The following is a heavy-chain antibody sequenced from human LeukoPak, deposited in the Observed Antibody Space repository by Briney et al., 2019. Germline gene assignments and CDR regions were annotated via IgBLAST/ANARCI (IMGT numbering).Heavy chain of an antibody. D-gene: IGHD3-22*01. Sequence: PSETLSLTCTVSGGSVNSGTYYWSWIRQPPGKGLEWIGYIYYSGSTNYNPSLKSRVTISVDTSKNQFSLKLSSVTAADTAVYYCARAGSSGYYVYYFDYWGQGTLVTVSS. V-gene: IGHV4-61*01. CDR3: ARAGSSGYYVYYFDY. CDR1: GGSVNSGTYY. J-gene: IGHJ4*02. CDR2: IYYSGST.